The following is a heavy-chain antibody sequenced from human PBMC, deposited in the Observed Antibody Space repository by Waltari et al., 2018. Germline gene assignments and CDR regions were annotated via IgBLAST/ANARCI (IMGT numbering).Heavy chain of an antibody. J-gene: IGHJ1*01. D-gene: IGHD1-26*01. CDR2: IWYDGSNK. CDR3: AGGSYFSAEYFQH. CDR1: GFTFSSYG. Sequence: QVQLVESGGGVVQPGRSLRLSCAASGFTFSSYGMHWVRRAPGKGLEWWAVIWYDGSNKYYADSVKGRFTISRDKSKNTLYLQMNSLRAEDTAVYYCAGGSYFSAEYFQHWGQGTLVTVSS. V-gene: IGHV3-33*01.